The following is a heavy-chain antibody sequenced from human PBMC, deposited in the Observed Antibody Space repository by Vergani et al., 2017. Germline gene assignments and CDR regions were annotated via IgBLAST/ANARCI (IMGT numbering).Heavy chain of an antibody. V-gene: IGHV3-23*04. J-gene: IGHJ3*02. Sequence: EVQLVESGGVVVQPGGSLRLSCAASGSTFSSYAMNWVRQAPGKGLEWVSTLSASDRRTHYADSVKGRFTISRDNSKNTLFLHMNSLRPEDTAVYYCAKVGRSEVAGTFGAFDIWGQGTMVTVSS. D-gene: IGHD6-19*01. CDR1: GSTFSSYA. CDR3: AKVGRSEVAGTFGAFDI. CDR2: LSASDRRT.